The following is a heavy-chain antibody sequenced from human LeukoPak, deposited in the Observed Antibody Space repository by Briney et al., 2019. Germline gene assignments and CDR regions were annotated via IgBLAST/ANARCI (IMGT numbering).Heavy chain of an antibody. V-gene: IGHV3-53*01. CDR2: IYRDGNT. CDR1: GLSLSVNY. Sequence: GGSLRLSCAASGLSLSVNYMTWVRQSPGKGLEWLSNIYRDGNTYYADSVNGRFSISRDDYKNTLYLEMNSLRAEDTALYYCARYTFRAVDIWGQGSMVTVPS. D-gene: IGHD2-2*02. J-gene: IGHJ3*02. CDR3: ARYTFRAVDI.